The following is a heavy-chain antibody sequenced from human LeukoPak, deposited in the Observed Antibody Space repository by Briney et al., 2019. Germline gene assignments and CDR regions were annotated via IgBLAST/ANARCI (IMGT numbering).Heavy chain of an antibody. CDR1: GGSISSYY. V-gene: IGHV4-4*07. D-gene: IGHD3-10*01. CDR3: ARDGEGYYGSGSYYLRSYYYMDV. Sequence: SETLSLTCTVSGGSISSYYWSWIRQPAGKGLEWIGRIYTSGSTNYNPSLKSRVTMSVDTSKNQFSLKLSSVTAADTAVYYCARDGEGYYGSGSYYLRSYYYMDVWGKGTTVTISS. CDR2: IYTSGST. J-gene: IGHJ6*03.